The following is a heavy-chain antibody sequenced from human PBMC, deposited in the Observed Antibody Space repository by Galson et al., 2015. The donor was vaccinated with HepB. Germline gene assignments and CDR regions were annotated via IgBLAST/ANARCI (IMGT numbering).Heavy chain of an antibody. V-gene: IGHV5-51*01. J-gene: IGHJ6*02. D-gene: IGHD6-13*01. CDR2: IYPADSDT. CDR1: GYSFSHYW. Sequence: QSGAEMKKPGESLKISCKGSGYSFSHYWIGWVRQMPGKGLEWMGIIYPADSDTTYGPSFQGQVTISADKSISTAYLQWSSLKASDTAMYYCASGSHSTSPHEGMDVWGQGTTVTVSS. CDR3: ASGSHSTSPHEGMDV.